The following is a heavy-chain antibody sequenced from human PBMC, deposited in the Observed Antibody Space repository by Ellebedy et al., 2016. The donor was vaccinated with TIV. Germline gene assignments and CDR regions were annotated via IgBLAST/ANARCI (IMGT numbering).Heavy chain of an antibody. CDR2: LNQDGSVK. V-gene: IGHV3-7*01. Sequence: GGSLRLSCAAYEFSFSSYWMNWVRQAPGKGLEWVANLNQDGSVKYYVDSVKGRFTISRDNAKNLLYLQMNSLRAEDTAVYYCASGFQWGQGTLVTVSS. D-gene: IGHD3-10*01. J-gene: IGHJ4*02. CDR3: ASGFQ. CDR1: EFSFSSYW.